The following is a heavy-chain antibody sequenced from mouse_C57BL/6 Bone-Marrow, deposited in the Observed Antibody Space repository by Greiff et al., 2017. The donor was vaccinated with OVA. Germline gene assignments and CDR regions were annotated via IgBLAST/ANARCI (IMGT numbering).Heavy chain of an antibody. J-gene: IGHJ1*03. V-gene: IGHV1-64*01. D-gene: IGHD4-1*01. CDR2: IHPNSGST. CDR3: ARDETGTYDWYFDV. CDR1: GYTFTSYW. Sequence: QVHVKQPGAELVKPGASVTLSCKASGYTFTSYWMHWVKQRPGQGLEWIGMIHPNSGSTNYNEKFKSKATLTVDKSSSTAYMQLSSLTSEDSAVYYCARDETGTYDWYFDVWGTGTTVTVSS.